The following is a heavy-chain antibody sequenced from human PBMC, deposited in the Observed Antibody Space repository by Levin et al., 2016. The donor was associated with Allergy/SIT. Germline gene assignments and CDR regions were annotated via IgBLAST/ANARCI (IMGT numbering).Heavy chain of an antibody. CDR3: ARPNREYYYGSGSYFDY. V-gene: IGHV5-51*01. CDR2: IYPGDSDT. CDR1: GYSFTSYW. J-gene: IGHJ4*02. Sequence: KVSCKGSGYSFTSYWIGWVRQMPGKGLEWMGIIYPGDSDTRYSPSFQGQVTISADKSISTAYLQWSSLKASDTAMYYCARPNREYYYGSGSYFDYWGQGTLVTVSS. D-gene: IGHD3-10*01.